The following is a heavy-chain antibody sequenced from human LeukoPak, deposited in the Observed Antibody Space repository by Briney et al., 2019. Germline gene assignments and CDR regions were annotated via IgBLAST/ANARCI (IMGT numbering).Heavy chain of an antibody. Sequence: GGSLRPSCAASGFTFSSYSMNWVRQAPGKGLEWVSSISSSSSYIYYADSVKGRFTISRDNAKNSLYLQMNSLRAEDTAVYYCARDQRELDTAMADAFDIWGQGTMVTVSS. V-gene: IGHV3-21*01. J-gene: IGHJ3*02. CDR1: GFTFSSYS. CDR3: ARDQRELDTAMADAFDI. D-gene: IGHD5-18*01. CDR2: ISSSSSYI.